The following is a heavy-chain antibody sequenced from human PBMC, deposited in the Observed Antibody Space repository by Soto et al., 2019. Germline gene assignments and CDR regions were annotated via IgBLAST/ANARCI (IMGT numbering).Heavy chain of an antibody. Sequence: SETLSLTCTVSGDSIGSGAYYWSWIRQHPGKGLEWIGYIYYSGSTYYNPSLKSRVTISVDTSKTQFSLKLSSVTAADTAVYYCARVRRDFSSARCSYYYYGMDVWGQGTMVPVSS. CDR1: GDSIGSGAYY. V-gene: IGHV4-31*03. CDR3: ARVRRDFSSARCSYYYYGMDV. D-gene: IGHD2-2*01. CDR2: IYYSGST. J-gene: IGHJ6*02.